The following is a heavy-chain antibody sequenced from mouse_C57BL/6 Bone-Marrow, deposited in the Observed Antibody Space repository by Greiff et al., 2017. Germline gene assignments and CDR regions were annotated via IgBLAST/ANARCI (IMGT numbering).Heavy chain of an antibody. V-gene: IGHV1-81*01. Sequence: QVQLQQSGAELARPGASVKLSCKASGYTFTSYGISWVKQRTGQGLEWIGEIYPRSGNTYYNEKFKGKATLTADKSSSTAYMELRSLTSEASAVYFCAIITTVVAHWYFDVWGTGTTVTVSS. CDR2: IYPRSGNT. J-gene: IGHJ1*03. D-gene: IGHD1-1*01. CDR1: GYTFTSYG. CDR3: AIITTVVAHWYFDV.